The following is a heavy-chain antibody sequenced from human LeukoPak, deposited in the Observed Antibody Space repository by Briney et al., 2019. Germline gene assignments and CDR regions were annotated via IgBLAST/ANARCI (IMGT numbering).Heavy chain of an antibody. Sequence: PGGSLRLSCAASGFTFSSYAMTWVRQAPGKGLEWVSAISNSGDSTYYADSVKGRFTISRDNSKNTLYLQMNSLRAEDTAVYYCAREETSCYYFDYWGQGTLVTVSS. CDR3: AREETSCYYFDY. V-gene: IGHV3-23*01. D-gene: IGHD2-15*01. J-gene: IGHJ4*02. CDR1: GFTFSSYA. CDR2: ISNSGDST.